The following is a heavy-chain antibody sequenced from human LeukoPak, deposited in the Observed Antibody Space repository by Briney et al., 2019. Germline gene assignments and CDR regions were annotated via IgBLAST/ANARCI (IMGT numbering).Heavy chain of an antibody. J-gene: IGHJ6*03. V-gene: IGHV4-38-2*01. CDR3: ARVGNYMDV. CDR1: GYSISSGYY. Sequence: SETLSLTRAVSGYSISSGYYWGWIRQPPGKGLEWIGSIYHSGSTYYNPSLKSRVTISVDTSKNQFSLKLSSVTAADTAVYYCARVGNYMDVWGKGTTVTVSS. CDR2: IYHSGST.